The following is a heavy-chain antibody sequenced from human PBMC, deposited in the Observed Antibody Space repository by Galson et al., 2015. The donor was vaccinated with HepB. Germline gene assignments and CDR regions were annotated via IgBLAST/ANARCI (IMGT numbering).Heavy chain of an antibody. D-gene: IGHD2-21*02. J-gene: IGHJ5*02. CDR1: GYTFTGYY. Sequence: SVKVSCKASGYTFTGYYMHWVRQAPGQGLEWMGWINPNSGGTNYAQKFQGWVTMTRDTSISTAYMELSRLRSDDTAVYYCARETTYCGGDCYSGDGWFDPWGQGTLVTVSS. CDR3: ARETTYCGGDCYSGDGWFDP. CDR2: INPNSGGT. V-gene: IGHV1-2*04.